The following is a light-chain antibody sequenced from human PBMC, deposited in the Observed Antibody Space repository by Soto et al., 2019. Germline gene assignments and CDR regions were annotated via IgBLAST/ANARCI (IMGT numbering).Light chain of an antibody. Sequence: DIQMTQSPSTLPASVGDRVTITCRASQGIRNDLGWYQQKPGNAPKLLIYGAFNLQTGVPSRFSGSGSGTDFTLIISSLQPEDFATYYRQQFNSYPLTFGGGTKVDIK. CDR1: QGIRND. CDR2: GAF. CDR3: QQFNSYPLT. V-gene: IGKV1-17*01. J-gene: IGKJ4*01.